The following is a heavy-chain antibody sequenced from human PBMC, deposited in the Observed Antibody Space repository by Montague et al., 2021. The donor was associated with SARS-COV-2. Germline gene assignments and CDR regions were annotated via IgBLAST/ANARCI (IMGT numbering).Heavy chain of an antibody. CDR3: VRGIEAAGSYDY. D-gene: IGHD6-13*01. Sequence: CAISGDSVSSNRATWNWIRQSPSRGLEWLGRIYYRSMWKSDYARSVKSRIAINPDTSKNQFSLQLSSVTPEDTALYCCVRGIEAAGSYDYWGQGTLVTVSS. V-gene: IGHV6-1*01. CDR1: GDSVSSNRAT. J-gene: IGHJ4*02. CDR2: IYYRSMWKS.